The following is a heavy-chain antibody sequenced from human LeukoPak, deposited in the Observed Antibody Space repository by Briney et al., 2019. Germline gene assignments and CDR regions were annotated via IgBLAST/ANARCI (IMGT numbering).Heavy chain of an antibody. V-gene: IGHV1-46*01. Sequence: ASVKVSCKASGYTFTSHFMHWVRQAAGQGLEGMGVINPSGDTTHYGQKFQGRVTITRDTSTSTLYMELSSLRSEDTAVDYCARVLSYSDSYWWLGPWGQGTQVTVSS. CDR3: ARVLSYSDSYWWLGP. CDR1: GYTFTSHF. J-gene: IGHJ5*02. CDR2: INPSGDTT. D-gene: IGHD4-11*01.